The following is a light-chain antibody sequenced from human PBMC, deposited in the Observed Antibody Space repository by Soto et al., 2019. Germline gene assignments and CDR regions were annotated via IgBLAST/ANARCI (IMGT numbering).Light chain of an antibody. V-gene: IGLV3-21*02. CDR2: DDS. CDR1: KIGSKS. J-gene: IGLJ3*02. Sequence: SYELTQPPSVSVAPGQTARITCGGNKIGSKSVHWYHQKPGQAPALVVYDDSDRPSGIPERFSGSNSWNTATLTISRVEAGDEADCYCQVWYDSSDSWVVGGGTELTVL. CDR3: QVWYDSSDSWV.